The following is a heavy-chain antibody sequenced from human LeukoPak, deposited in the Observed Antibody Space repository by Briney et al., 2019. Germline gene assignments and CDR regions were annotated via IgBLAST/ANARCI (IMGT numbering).Heavy chain of an antibody. Sequence: NASETLSLTCVVYGGSFSRYYWNWIRQPTGKGLDWSGEINHGGSTNYTPSLKSRVTISVDTSKNQFSLQLSSVTAADTAVYYCARVANGGDQNRIDYWGQGTLVTVSS. D-gene: IGHD2-21*02. J-gene: IGHJ4*02. V-gene: IGHV4-34*01. CDR1: GGSFSRYY. CDR3: ARVANGGDQNRIDY. CDR2: INHGGST.